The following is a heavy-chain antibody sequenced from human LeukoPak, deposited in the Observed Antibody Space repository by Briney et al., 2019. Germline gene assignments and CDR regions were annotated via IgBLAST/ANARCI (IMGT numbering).Heavy chain of an antibody. J-gene: IGHJ4*02. Sequence: PGGSLRLSCAASGFTFSSYAMHWVRQAPGKGLEWVAVISYDGSNKYYADSVKGRFTISRDNSKNTLYLQMNSLRAEDTAVYYCARGGFLTGYELDYWGQGTLVTVSS. CDR1: GFTFSSYA. V-gene: IGHV3-30-3*01. CDR2: ISYDGSNK. D-gene: IGHD3-9*01. CDR3: ARGGFLTGYELDY.